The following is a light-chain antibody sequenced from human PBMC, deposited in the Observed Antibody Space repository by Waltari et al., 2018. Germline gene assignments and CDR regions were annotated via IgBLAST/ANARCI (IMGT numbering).Light chain of an antibody. CDR1: QSVSRA. CDR2: GAS. J-gene: IGKJ1*01. Sequence: DIVLTHSPGTLSLSLGERATLSCRASQSVSRALTWYQQKPGQAPRLLIYGASTRATGIPDRFSGSGSGTDFSLTISRLEPDDFAVYYCQHYLRLPVTFGQGTTVEI. V-gene: IGKV3-20*01. CDR3: QHYLRLPVT.